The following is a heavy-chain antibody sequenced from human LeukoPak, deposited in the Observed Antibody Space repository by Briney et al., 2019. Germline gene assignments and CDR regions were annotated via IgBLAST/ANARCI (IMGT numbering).Heavy chain of an antibody. J-gene: IGHJ5*02. V-gene: IGHV3-73*01. CDR1: GFTFSNAW. CDR3: TRPTYYYGSGSLQNWFDP. CDR2: IRSKANSYAT. Sequence: GGSLRLSCAASGFTFSNAWMSWVRQAPGKGLEWVGRIRSKANSYATAYAASVKGRFTISRDDSKNTAYLQMNSLKTEDTAVYYCTRPTYYYGSGSLQNWFDPWGQGTLVTVSS. D-gene: IGHD3-10*01.